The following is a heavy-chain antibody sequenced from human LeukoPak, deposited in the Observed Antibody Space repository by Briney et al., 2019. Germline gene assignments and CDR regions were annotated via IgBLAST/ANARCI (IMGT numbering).Heavy chain of an antibody. CDR1: GGSISSGDYY. CDR3: ARLTSSSSGSSFDY. D-gene: IGHD6-13*01. CDR2: IYYSGST. J-gene: IGHJ4*02. Sequence: SQTLSLTCTVSGGSISSGDYYWSWIRQPPGKGLEWIGYIYYSGSTYDNPSLKSRVTISVDTSKNQFSLNLSSLTAADTAVYYCARLTSSSSGSSFDYWGLGTLVTVSS. V-gene: IGHV4-30-4*08.